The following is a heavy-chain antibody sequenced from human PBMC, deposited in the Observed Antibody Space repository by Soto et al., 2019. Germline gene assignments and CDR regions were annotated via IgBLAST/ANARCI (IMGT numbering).Heavy chain of an antibody. CDR3: ARESGGATATLDYYYFYMNV. Sequence: QVQLVQSGAEVKKPGASATVSCKASGYRVSDYYLHWVRQAPGQGPEWMGWMNPNSGDTKYAQKFKGRVTMTWDTSVKTAFMELNWLKSDDTAVYYCARESGGATATLDYYYFYMNVWGIGTTVTVSS. D-gene: IGHD5-12*01. J-gene: IGHJ6*03. CDR1: GYRVSDYY. V-gene: IGHV1-2*02. CDR2: MNPNSGDT.